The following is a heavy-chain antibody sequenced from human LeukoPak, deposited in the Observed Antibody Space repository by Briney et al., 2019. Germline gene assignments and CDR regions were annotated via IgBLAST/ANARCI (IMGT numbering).Heavy chain of an antibody. J-gene: IGHJ4*02. V-gene: IGHV3-30*02. CDR2: IRFDGTNR. D-gene: IGHD7-27*01. CDR3: ARDAYHSGDLDQ. Sequence: GGSLRLSCAASGFTFSTYAMSWVRQAPGKGLEWVSFIRFDGTNRHYVDSVKGRFTISRDNANNMLYLQMNSLNFEDTAVYYCARDAYHSGDLDQWGEGTLVIVSS. CDR1: GFTFSTYA.